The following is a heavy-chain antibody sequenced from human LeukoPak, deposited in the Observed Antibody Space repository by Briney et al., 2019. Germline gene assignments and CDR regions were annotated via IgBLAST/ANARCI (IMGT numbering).Heavy chain of an antibody. CDR1: GGSFSGYY. V-gene: IGHV4-34*01. J-gene: IGHJ4*02. CDR2: INHSGST. Sequence: SETLSLTCAVYGGSFSGYYWSWVRQPPGKGLEWIGEINHSGSTNYNPSLKSRVTISVDTSKNQFSLKLSSVTAADTAVYYCARGLGYSLGALDYWGQGTLVTVSS. D-gene: IGHD5-18*01. CDR3: ARGLGYSLGALDY.